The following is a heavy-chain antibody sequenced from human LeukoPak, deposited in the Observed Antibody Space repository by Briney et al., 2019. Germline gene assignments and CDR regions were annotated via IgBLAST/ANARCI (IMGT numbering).Heavy chain of an antibody. Sequence: GGSLRLSCAASGFTFSSNWMSWVRQAPGKGREWVANIKQDGSEKYYVDSVKGRFTISRDNAKNSLYLQMNSLRAEDTAVYYCARGAKLYYYYYYMYVWGKGTTVTVSS. CDR2: IKQDGSEK. CDR1: GFTFSSNW. V-gene: IGHV3-7*01. J-gene: IGHJ6*03. CDR3: ARGAKLYYYYYYMYV.